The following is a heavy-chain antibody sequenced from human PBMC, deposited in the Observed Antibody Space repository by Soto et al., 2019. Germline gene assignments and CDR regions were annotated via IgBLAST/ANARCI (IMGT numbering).Heavy chain of an antibody. CDR3: ARHKKRWLVHYYYYGMDV. CDR1: GYSFTSYW. CDR2: IDPSDSYT. D-gene: IGHD6-19*01. Sequence: GESLKISCKGSGYSFTSYWISWVRQMPGKGLEWMGRIDPSDSYTNYSPSFQGHVTISADKSISTAYLQWSSLKASDTAMYYCARHKKRWLVHYYYYGMDVWGQGTTVTVSS. J-gene: IGHJ6*02. V-gene: IGHV5-10-1*01.